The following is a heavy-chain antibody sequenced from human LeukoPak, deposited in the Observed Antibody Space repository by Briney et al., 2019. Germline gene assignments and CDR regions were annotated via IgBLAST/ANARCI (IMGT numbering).Heavy chain of an antibody. Sequence: SETLSLTCAVYGGSFSGYYWSWIRQPPGKGLEWIGEINHSGSINNNPSLKSRVNVSLDTSKNQFSLKLRSVTAADTAVYYCATLHVDTATSDYWGQGTLVTVSS. CDR3: ATLHVDTATSDY. J-gene: IGHJ4*02. D-gene: IGHD5-18*01. CDR2: INHSGSI. CDR1: GGSFSGYY. V-gene: IGHV4-34*01.